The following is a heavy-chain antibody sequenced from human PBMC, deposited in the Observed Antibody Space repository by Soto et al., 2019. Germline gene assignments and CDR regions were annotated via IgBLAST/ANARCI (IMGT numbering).Heavy chain of an antibody. Sequence: QVQLVQSGAEVKKPGASVKVSCTASGYIFNMYGVTWVRQAPGQGLVWMGWISAYNGETNFAQKFQGRVTLTTDTSASTDYMELRSLRSDDTAVYYCARAGDAFDMWGQGTMVTVSS. CDR2: ISAYNGET. V-gene: IGHV1-18*01. J-gene: IGHJ3*02. CDR3: ARAGDAFDM. CDR1: GYIFNMYG.